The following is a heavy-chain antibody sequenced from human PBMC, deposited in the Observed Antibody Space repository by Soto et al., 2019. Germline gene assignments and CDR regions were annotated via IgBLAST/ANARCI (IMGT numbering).Heavy chain of an antibody. Sequence: GGSLRLSCAASGFTFNNYGMHWVRQAPGKGLEWVVVISFDGRNSYYLDSVKGRFTISRDNSKNTLYLDMTSLRPEDTAIYYCVKQTGSGSYYNAGSGGHFDSWGQGILVTV. CDR1: GFTFNNYG. CDR2: ISFDGRNS. J-gene: IGHJ4*02. V-gene: IGHV3-30*18. D-gene: IGHD3-10*01. CDR3: VKQTGSGSYYNAGSGGHFDS.